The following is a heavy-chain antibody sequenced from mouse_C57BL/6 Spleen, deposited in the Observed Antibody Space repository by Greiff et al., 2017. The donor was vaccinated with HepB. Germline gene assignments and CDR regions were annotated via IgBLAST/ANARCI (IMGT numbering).Heavy chain of an antibody. V-gene: IGHV7-1*01. D-gene: IGHD2-4*01. Sequence: EVQGVESGGGLVQSGRSLRLSCATSGFTFSDFYMEWVRQAPGKGLEWIAASRNKANDYTTEYSASVKGRFIVSRDTSQSILYLQMNALRAEDTAIYYCARDAYYDYDDGGAMDYWGQGTSVTVSS. CDR3: ARDAYYDYDDGGAMDY. CDR1: GFTFSDFY. CDR2: SRNKANDYTT. J-gene: IGHJ4*01.